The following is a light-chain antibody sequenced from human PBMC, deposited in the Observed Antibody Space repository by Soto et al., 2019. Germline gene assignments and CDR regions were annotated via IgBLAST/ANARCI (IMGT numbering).Light chain of an antibody. CDR3: AAWDDSLSGPV. Sequence: QLVLTQPPSASGTPGQRVTISCSGSSSNIGSNIVNWYKQLPGTAPKLLVHSNDQRPSGVPDRFSGSKSGTSASLAISGLQSEDEADYYCAAWDDSLSGPVFGGGTKLTVL. CDR1: SSNIGSNI. V-gene: IGLV1-44*01. CDR2: SND. J-gene: IGLJ3*02.